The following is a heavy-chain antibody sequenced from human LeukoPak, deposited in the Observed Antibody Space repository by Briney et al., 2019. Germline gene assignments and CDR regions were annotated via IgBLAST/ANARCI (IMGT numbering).Heavy chain of an antibody. CDR1: GFTFSSYS. J-gene: IGHJ4*02. CDR2: ISSSSSYI. CDR3: AKGITFGGVIAKYYFDY. V-gene: IGHV3-21*04. D-gene: IGHD3-16*02. Sequence: GGSLRLSCAASGFTFSSYSMNWVRQAPGKGLEWVSSISSSSSYIYYADSVKGRFTISRDNSKNTLYLQMNSLRAEDTAVYYCAKGITFGGVIAKYYFDYWGQGTLVTVSS.